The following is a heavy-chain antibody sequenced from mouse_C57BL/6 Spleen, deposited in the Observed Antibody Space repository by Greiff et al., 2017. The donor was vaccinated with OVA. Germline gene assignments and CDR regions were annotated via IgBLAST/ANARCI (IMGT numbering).Heavy chain of an antibody. CDR3: ARSGLGLYCDY. V-gene: IGHV1-82*01. J-gene: IGHJ2*01. CDR1: GYAFSSSW. D-gene: IGHD4-1*01. Sequence: VQLQQSGPELVKPGASVKISCKASGYAFSSSWMNWVKQRPGKGLEWIGRIYPGDGDTNYNGKFKGKATLTADKSSSTAYMQLSSLTSEDSAVYFCARSGLGLYCDYWGQGTTLTVSS. CDR2: IYPGDGDT.